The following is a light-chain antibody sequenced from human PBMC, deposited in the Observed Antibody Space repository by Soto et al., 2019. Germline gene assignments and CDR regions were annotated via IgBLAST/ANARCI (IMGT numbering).Light chain of an antibody. CDR1: QNIITN. CDR2: GAS. Sequence: EMMMTQSPATLSVSRGDRATLSCRASQNIITNLAWYQLKPGQAPRLLIYGASTRATGVPARFSGSGSGTEFTLTISSLQSEDFAVYYCQQYHNWPPKYTFGQGNKLEIK. CDR3: QQYHNWPPKYT. J-gene: IGKJ2*01. V-gene: IGKV3-15*01.